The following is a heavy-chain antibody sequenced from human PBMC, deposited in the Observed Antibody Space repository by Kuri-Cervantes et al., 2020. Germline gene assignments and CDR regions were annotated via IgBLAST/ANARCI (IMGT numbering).Heavy chain of an antibody. J-gene: IGHJ5*02. CDR3: ARVGGLLWFGEAANWFDP. Sequence: GSLRLSCAVYGGSFSGYYWTWVRQPPGKGLEWIGEMNHSGSTNYNPSLKSRVTISVETSKNQFSLKLSSVTAADTAVYYCARVGGLLWFGEAANWFDPWGQGTLVTVSS. CDR2: MNHSGST. CDR1: GGSFSGYY. V-gene: IGHV4-34*01. D-gene: IGHD3-10*01.